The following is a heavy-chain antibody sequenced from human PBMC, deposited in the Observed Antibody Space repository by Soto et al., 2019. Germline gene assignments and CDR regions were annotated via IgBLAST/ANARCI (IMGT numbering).Heavy chain of an antibody. Sequence: SETLSLTCTVSGVSISSSSYYWGWIRQPPGKGLEWIGSIYNSGSTYYNPSLKSRVTISVDTSKNQFSLKLSSVTAADTAVYYCARPSGTYYFSDFDYWGQGTLVTVSS. V-gene: IGHV4-39*01. D-gene: IGHD1-26*01. J-gene: IGHJ4*02. CDR2: IYNSGST. CDR3: ARPSGTYYFSDFDY. CDR1: GVSISSSSYY.